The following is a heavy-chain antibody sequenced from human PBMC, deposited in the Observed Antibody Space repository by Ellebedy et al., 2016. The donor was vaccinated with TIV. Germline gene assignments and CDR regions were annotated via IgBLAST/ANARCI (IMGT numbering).Heavy chain of an antibody. Sequence: GGSLRLXXAASGFTFSSYAMSWVRQAPGKGLEWVSAISGSGGSTYYADSVKGRFTISRDNSKNTLYLQMNSLRAEDTAVYYCAKVVLRDIVVVPAPRGGVYYFDYWGQGTLVTVSS. CDR2: ISGSGGST. CDR3: AKVVLRDIVVVPAPRGGVYYFDY. CDR1: GFTFSSYA. J-gene: IGHJ4*02. V-gene: IGHV3-23*01. D-gene: IGHD2-2*01.